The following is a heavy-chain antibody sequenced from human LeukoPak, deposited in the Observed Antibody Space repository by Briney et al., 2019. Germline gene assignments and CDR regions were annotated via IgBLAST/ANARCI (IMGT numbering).Heavy chain of an antibody. CDR3: AREARPLIAAASTLAFDI. D-gene: IGHD6-13*01. CDR2: IYYSGST. J-gene: IGHJ3*02. Sequence: SQTLSLTCTVSGGSISSGGYYWSWIRQHPGEGLEWIGYIYYSGSTYYNPSLKSRVTISVDTSKNQFSLKLSSVTAADTAVYYCAREARPLIAAASTLAFDIWGQGTMVTVSS. CDR1: GGSISSGGYY. V-gene: IGHV4-31*03.